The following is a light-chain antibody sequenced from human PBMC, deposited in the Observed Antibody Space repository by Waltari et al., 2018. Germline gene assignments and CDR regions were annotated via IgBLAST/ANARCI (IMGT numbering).Light chain of an antibody. CDR1: SSDFGSSNR. CDR2: EGT. CDR3: CAHAGGGTHYA. Sequence: QSALTQPASVSGSPGQSLTISCTGTSSDFGSSNRVSWYQQHPGKGPKILIYEGTQRLSGVSDRFSGSKSGNTASLTLSGLQPEDEADYYCCAHAGGGTHYAFGTGTKVTVL. J-gene: IGLJ1*01. V-gene: IGLV2-23*01.